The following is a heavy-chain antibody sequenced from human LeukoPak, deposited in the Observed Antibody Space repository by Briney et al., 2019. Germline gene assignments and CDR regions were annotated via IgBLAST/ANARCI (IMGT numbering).Heavy chain of an antibody. Sequence: SQTLSLTCAISGDRVSSGSSAWNWIRQSPSRGLEWLGRTFYRSQWQYEYAISAKSRMTIKPDTSKNQFSLQFNSVTSDDTAVYFCARGFLKTGFDYWGQGALVTVSS. V-gene: IGHV6-1*01. D-gene: IGHD3-9*01. CDR2: TFYRSQWQY. CDR1: GDRVSSGSSA. CDR3: ARGFLKTGFDY. J-gene: IGHJ4*02.